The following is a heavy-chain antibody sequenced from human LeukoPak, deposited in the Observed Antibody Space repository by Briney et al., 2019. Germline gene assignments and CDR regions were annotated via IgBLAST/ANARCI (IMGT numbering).Heavy chain of an antibody. D-gene: IGHD5-24*01. J-gene: IGHJ4*02. CDR1: GGSISSPFYY. CDR3: ARQNSYNYAYFDY. V-gene: IGHV4-39*01. CDR2: ISYSGST. Sequence: SETLSLTCTVSGGSISSPFYYWGWIRQPPGKGLQWIGAISYSGSTYYNPSLKSRVTISVGTSKNQFSLKLSSVTAADMAVYYCARQNSYNYAYFDYWGQGTLVTVSS.